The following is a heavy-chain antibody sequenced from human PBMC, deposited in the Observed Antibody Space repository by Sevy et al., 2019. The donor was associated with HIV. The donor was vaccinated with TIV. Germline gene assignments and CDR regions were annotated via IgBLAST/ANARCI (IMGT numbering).Heavy chain of an antibody. CDR1: GFTFSSYG. V-gene: IGHV3-30*18. CDR3: AKGGQWLVRDWFDP. Sequence: GSLRLSCAASGFTFSSYGMHWVRQAPGKGLDWVTVISYDGSNKYYADSVKGRFTISRDNSKNTLYLQMNSLRVEDTAVYYCAKGGQWLVRDWFDPWGQGTLVTVSS. CDR2: ISYDGSNK. J-gene: IGHJ5*02. D-gene: IGHD6-19*01.